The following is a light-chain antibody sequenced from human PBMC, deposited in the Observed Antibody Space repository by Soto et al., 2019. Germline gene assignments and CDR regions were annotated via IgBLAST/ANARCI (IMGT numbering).Light chain of an antibody. J-gene: IGKJ5*01. Sequence: IVMTHSPATVYVSAWYGATLTVSSSESVSSNLAWYQHKPGQAPRLLIYGASSRATGIPDRFSGSGSGTDFTLTISRLEPEDFAVYYCQQYGTSVITFGQGTRLEIK. V-gene: IGKV3-20*01. CDR1: ESVSSN. CDR2: GAS. CDR3: QQYGTSVIT.